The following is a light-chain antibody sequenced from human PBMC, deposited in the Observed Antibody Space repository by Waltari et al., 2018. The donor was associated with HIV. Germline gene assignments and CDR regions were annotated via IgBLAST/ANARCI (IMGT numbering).Light chain of an antibody. V-gene: IGLV1-47*01. CDR1: SSNIGNDN. CDR2: KNI. Sequence: QSVLTQPPSASGTPGQRVTISCSGSSSNIGNDNVYWYQQLPGTTPKLLIYKNIQRPSVVPDRFAGSKSGTSAYLAISGLRSEDEADYYCVGWDASLSAYVFGAGTKVTVL. CDR3: VGWDASLSAYV. J-gene: IGLJ1*01.